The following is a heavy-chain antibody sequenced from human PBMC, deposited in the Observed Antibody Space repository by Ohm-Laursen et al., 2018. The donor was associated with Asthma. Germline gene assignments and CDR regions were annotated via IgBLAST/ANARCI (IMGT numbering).Heavy chain of an antibody. Sequence: VASVKVSCKASGGTFSSYAISWARQAPGQGLEWMGGIIPIFGIANYAQKFQGRVTITADKSTSTAYMELSSLRSEDTAVYYCASALIVVVVAATTNYYGMDVWGQGTTVTVSS. J-gene: IGHJ6*02. CDR2: IIPIFGIA. CDR3: ASALIVVVVAATTNYYGMDV. CDR1: GGTFSSYA. V-gene: IGHV1-69*10. D-gene: IGHD2-15*01.